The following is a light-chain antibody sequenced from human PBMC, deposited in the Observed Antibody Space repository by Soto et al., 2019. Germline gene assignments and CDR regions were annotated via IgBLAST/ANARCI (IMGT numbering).Light chain of an antibody. CDR2: GNS. J-gene: IGLJ3*02. Sequence: QSVLTQPPSVSGAPGQRVTISCTGSSSNIGAGYDVHWYQQLPGTAPKLLIYGNSNRPSGIPDRFSGSKSGTSAYLAITGVQAKDEADYYCQSYDSSLSALFGGGTTLTVL. CDR3: QSYDSSLSAL. V-gene: IGLV1-40*01. CDR1: SSNIGAGYD.